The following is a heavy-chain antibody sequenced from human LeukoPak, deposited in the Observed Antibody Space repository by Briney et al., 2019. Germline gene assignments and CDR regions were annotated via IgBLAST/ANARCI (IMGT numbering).Heavy chain of an antibody. Sequence: GGSLRLSYAASGFTFSSCGMHWVRQAPGKGLEWVAVIWHDGSNKYYADSVKGRFTISRDNSKNTVYLQMNSLRAEDTAVYYCARDHADPYYFDYWGQGTLVTVSS. CDR1: GFTFSSCG. V-gene: IGHV3-33*01. J-gene: IGHJ4*02. CDR3: ARDHADPYYFDY. CDR2: IWHDGSNK.